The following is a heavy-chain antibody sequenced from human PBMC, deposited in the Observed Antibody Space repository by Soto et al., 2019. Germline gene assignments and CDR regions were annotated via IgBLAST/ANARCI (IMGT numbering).Heavy chain of an antibody. D-gene: IGHD2-8*02. Sequence: QVHLQESGPQLVKPSQPLSLTCTVSGGPVRDAFSYWTWIRQPPGKGPEWMGYLAYPGSTYYNPSLRNRATISVDESSNLLSLRLSSVTAADTAVYYCARELEGGVFDIWGRGTLVTVSS. CDR1: GGPVRDAFSY. V-gene: IGHV4-30-4*01. CDR3: ARELEGGVFDI. J-gene: IGHJ3*02. CDR2: LAYPGST.